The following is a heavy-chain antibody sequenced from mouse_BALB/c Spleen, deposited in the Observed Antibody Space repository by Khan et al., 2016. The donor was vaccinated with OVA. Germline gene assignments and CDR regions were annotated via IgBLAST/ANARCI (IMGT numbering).Heavy chain of an antibody. V-gene: IGHV1-18*01. CDR3: AIPFIDTATFFAY. CDR2: INPNNGGT. Sequence: VRLQQSGPELVKPGASVKISCKTSGYTFTEYTMHWVKQSHGKSLEWIGGINPNNGGTSYNQKFKGKATLTVDKSSSTAYMELRSLTSEDSAVYYCAIPFIDTATFFAYWGQGTLVTVSA. CDR1: GYTFTEYT. D-gene: IGHD1-2*01. J-gene: IGHJ3*01.